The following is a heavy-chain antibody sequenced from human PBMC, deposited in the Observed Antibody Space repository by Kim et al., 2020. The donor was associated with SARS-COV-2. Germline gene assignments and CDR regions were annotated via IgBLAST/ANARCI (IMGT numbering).Heavy chain of an antibody. V-gene: IGHV3-49*03. J-gene: IGHJ6*02. CDR3: TRDYLVGQQLGTTYYYYGMDV. CDR1: GFTFGDYA. Sequence: GGSLRLSCTASGFTFGDYAMSWFRQAPGKGLEWVGFIRSKAYGGTTEYAASVKGRFTISRDDSKSIAYLQMNSLKTEDTAVYYCTRDYLVGQQLGTTYYYYGMDVGGQGTTVTVSS. CDR2: IRSKAYGGTT. D-gene: IGHD6-13*01.